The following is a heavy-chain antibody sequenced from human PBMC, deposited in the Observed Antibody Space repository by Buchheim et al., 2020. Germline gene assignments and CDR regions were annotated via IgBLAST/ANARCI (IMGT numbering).Heavy chain of an antibody. CDR3: VKGRWGEN. CDR1: GFTFSRSA. CDR2: VSASDDST. D-gene: IGHD4-23*01. J-gene: IGHJ4*02. Sequence: EVQLLESGGGLIQPGGSLRLPCAASGFTFSRSAMSWVRQAPGMGLELVSSVSASDDSTYYADSVKGRFTISRDNSKNTLCLQMNSLRAEDTAMYYCVKGRWGENWGQGAL. V-gene: IGHV3-23*01.